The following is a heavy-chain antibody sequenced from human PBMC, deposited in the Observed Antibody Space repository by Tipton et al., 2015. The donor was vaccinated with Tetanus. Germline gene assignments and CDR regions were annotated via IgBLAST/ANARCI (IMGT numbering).Heavy chain of an antibody. J-gene: IGHJ5*02. D-gene: IGHD2-2*01. V-gene: IGHV4-59*12. Sequence: TLSLTCTVSGGSISSFYWSWIRQPPGKGLEWIAYIFYSGRTNYNPSLKSRVTISVDTSRNQFSLNLNSVTAADTAIYYCARGLTSPSMGVWFDPWGQGTLVTVSS. CDR2: IFYSGRT. CDR1: GGSISSFY. CDR3: ARGLTSPSMGVWFDP.